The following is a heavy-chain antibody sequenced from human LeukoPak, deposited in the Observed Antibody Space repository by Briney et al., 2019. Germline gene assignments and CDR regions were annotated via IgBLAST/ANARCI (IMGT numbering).Heavy chain of an antibody. CDR1: GGTFSSYA. CDR2: IIPIFGTA. J-gene: IGHJ6*02. Sequence: GASVKVSCKASGGTFSSYAISWVRQAPGQGLEWMGGIIPIFGTANYAQNFQGRVTMTGDTSTTTVYMELSSLTSDDTAVYYCARDKDAPGYTYGWRQFYSGVDVWGQGTTVTVSS. CDR3: ARDKDAPGYTYGWRQFYSGVDV. V-gene: IGHV1-69*06. D-gene: IGHD5-12*01.